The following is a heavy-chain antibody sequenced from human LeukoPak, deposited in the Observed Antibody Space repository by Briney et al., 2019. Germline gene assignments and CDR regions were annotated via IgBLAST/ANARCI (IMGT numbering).Heavy chain of an antibody. V-gene: IGHV5-51*01. J-gene: IGHJ5*02. CDR3: ARQWLYYDSSAYRNYNCFDP. D-gene: IGHD3-22*01. CDR2: INPGDSDT. Sequence: GESLKISCKGSGCSFTSYWIGWVRQMPGKGQEWMGIINPGDSDTRYSPSFQGQVTISVDKSINTAYLQWSSLKASDTAMYYCARQWLYYDSSAYRNYNCFDPWGQGTLVTVSS. CDR1: GCSFTSYW.